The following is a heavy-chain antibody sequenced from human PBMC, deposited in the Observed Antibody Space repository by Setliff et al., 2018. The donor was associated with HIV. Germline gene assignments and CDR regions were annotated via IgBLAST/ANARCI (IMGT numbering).Heavy chain of an antibody. CDR3: AREGPYYYGMDV. CDR2: IDYSGTT. D-gene: IGHD3-10*01. V-gene: IGHV4-30-4*08. Sequence: SETLSLTCAVSGVSLSNTDFYWTWVRQAPGVGLEWIGFIDYSGTTHYNPSLKSRVTISNDMSNNHFSLHLTSVTAADTAIYFCAREGPYYYGMDVWGQGTTGTVS. CDR1: GVSLSNTDFY. J-gene: IGHJ6*02.